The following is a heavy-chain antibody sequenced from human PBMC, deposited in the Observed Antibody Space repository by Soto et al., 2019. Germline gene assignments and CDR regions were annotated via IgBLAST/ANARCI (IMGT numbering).Heavy chain of an antibody. V-gene: IGHV3-30*18. CDR1: GFTFSSCG. Sequence: QVQLVESGGGVVQPGRSLRLFCAASGFTFSSCGMHWVRQAPGMGLQWVAVISNDGSNKIYADSVKGRFTISRDNSKNTMYLQMNSLSAEDTAVYYCAKEWSGWLAPVVDVWGQGTTVTVSS. CDR3: AKEWSGWLAPVVDV. CDR2: ISNDGSNK. D-gene: IGHD3-3*01. J-gene: IGHJ6*02.